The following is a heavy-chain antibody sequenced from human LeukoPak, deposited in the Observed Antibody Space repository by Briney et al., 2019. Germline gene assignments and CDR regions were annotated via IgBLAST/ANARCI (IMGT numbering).Heavy chain of an antibody. D-gene: IGHD6-13*01. Sequence: GGSLRLSCAASGFTFSSYEMNWVRQAPGKGLEWVSYISSTDATIYYADSVKGRFTISRDNAKNSLYLQMNSLRAEDTAAYYCARGKEYSSSWFGFVRSNWFDPWGQGTLVTVSS. J-gene: IGHJ5*02. V-gene: IGHV3-48*03. CDR2: ISSTDATI. CDR1: GFTFSSYE. CDR3: ARGKEYSSSWFGFVRSNWFDP.